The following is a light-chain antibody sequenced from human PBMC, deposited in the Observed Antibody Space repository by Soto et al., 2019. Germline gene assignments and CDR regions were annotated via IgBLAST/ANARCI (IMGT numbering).Light chain of an antibody. CDR3: AAWDDSLRVVL. J-gene: IGLJ2*01. CDR1: RSNIGGYNY. CDR2: GIN. V-gene: IGLV1-47*02. Sequence: QSVLTQPPSASGTPGQRVTISCSGGRSNIGGYNYVYWFQQYPGTAPKVLVFGINLRPSGVPDRFSASKSGTSGSLTISGLRFEDEADYYCAAWDDSLRVVLFGGGTKLTVL.